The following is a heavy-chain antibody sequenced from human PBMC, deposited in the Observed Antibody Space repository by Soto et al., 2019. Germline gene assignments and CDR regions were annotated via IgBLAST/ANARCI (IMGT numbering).Heavy chain of an antibody. CDR3: AKDLGHGGRGAFDI. CDR2: ISYDGSNK. CDR1: GFTFSSYG. J-gene: IGHJ3*02. D-gene: IGHD7-27*01. V-gene: IGHV3-30*18. Sequence: QVQLVESGGGVVQPGRSLRLSCAASGFTFSSYGMHWVRQAPGKGLEWVAVISYDGSNKYYADSVKGRFTISRDNSKNTMYLQMTSLRAEDTGVYYCAKDLGHGGRGAFDIWGQGTMVTVSS.